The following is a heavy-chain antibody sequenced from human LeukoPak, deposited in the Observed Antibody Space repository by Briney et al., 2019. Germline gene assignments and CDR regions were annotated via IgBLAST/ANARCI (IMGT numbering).Heavy chain of an antibody. CDR1: GYSISSGHY. D-gene: IGHD6-19*01. V-gene: IGHV4-38-2*02. CDR2: LYHSGNT. Sequence: PSETLSLTCNVSGYSISSGHYWGWIRQPPGKGLEWIGSLYHSGNTHFNPSLKSRISISVDTSKSQFSLKLSSVTATDTAVYYCARHSDSSGGMDVWGQGTTVTVSS. J-gene: IGHJ6*02. CDR3: ARHSDSSGGMDV.